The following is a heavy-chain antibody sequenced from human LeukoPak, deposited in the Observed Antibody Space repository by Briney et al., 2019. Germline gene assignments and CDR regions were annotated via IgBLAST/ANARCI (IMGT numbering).Heavy chain of an antibody. CDR3: ARDKRHSYGRYFDH. V-gene: IGHV4-59*01. D-gene: IGHD5-18*01. CDR1: GDSISTYH. Sequence: SETLSLTCSVSGDSISTYHWNWIRKPPGKGLEWIGYMQSTGNSNYNPSLKSRVSMSVETSKNRIVLNLSSVTVADTAVYYCARDKRHSYGRYFDHWGQGLLVTVSS. J-gene: IGHJ4*02. CDR2: MQSTGNS.